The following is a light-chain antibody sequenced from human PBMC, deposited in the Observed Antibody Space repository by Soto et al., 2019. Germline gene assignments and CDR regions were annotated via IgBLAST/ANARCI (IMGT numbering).Light chain of an antibody. V-gene: IGKV3-20*01. CDR3: HETYSSPPT. CDR2: GAS. Sequence: IVLTQSPGTLSLSPGERATLSCSASQSVSNNYLAWYQQKPGQAPRLLIYGASNRATGIPDRFSGSGSGTDFTLTISSLQPEDLATYYCHETYSSPPTFGQGTKVDIK. J-gene: IGKJ1*01. CDR1: QSVSNNY.